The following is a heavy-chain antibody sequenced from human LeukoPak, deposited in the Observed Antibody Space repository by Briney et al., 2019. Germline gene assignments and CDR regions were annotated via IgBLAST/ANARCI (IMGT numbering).Heavy chain of an antibody. J-gene: IGHJ4*02. D-gene: IGHD3-22*01. CDR2: ISNDGSNK. V-gene: IGHV3-30*04. CDR1: GFTFSTYA. Sequence: PGGSLRLSCAASGFTFSTYAIHWVRQAPGKGLEWVAVISNDGSNKYYADSVKGRFTISRDNSKNTLYLQMNSLRAEDTAVYYCARHVVAVGFDYWGQGTLVTVSS. CDR3: ARHVVAVGFDY.